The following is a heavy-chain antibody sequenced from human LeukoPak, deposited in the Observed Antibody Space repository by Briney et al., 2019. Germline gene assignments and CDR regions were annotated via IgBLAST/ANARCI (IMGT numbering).Heavy chain of an antibody. CDR2: FDPEDGET. D-gene: IGHD3-10*01. CDR3: ASNEVGDDYYGSGSYYSRFDY. Sequence: ASVKVSCKVSGYTLTELSMHWVRQAPGKGLEWMGGFDPEDGETIYAQKFQGRVTMTEDTSTDTAYMELSSLRSEDTAVYYCASNEVGDDYYGSGSYYSRFDYWGQGTLVTVSS. J-gene: IGHJ4*02. V-gene: IGHV1-24*01. CDR1: GYTLTELS.